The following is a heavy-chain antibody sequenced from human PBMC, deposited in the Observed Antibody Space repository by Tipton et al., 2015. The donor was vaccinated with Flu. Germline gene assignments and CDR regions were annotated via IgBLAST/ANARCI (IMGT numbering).Heavy chain of an antibody. CDR1: GGSISSSSHY. V-gene: IGHV4-39*07. CDR3: ARACGSGGNRWFDP. J-gene: IGHJ5*02. CDR2: IYYSGST. Sequence: TLSLTCTVSGGSISSSSHYWGWIRQPPGEGLEWIGSIYYSGSTYYNPSLESRVTISLDTSKKRFSLNLSSVTAADTAVYYCARACGSGGNRWFDPWGQGALVTVSS. D-gene: IGHD2-15*01.